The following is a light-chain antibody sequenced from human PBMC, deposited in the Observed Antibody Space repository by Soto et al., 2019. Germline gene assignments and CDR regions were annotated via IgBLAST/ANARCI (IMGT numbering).Light chain of an antibody. J-gene: IGLJ1*01. CDR2: EVS. V-gene: IGLV2-14*01. CDR1: SSDVGGYNY. CDR3: CSYTRSSTYL. Sequence: QSALTQPASVSGSPGQSITSSCTGTSSDVGGYNYVSWYQQHPGKAPKLMIYEVSNRPSGVSSRFSGSKSGNTASLTISGLQAEDEGDYYCCSYTRSSTYLFGTGTKLTVL.